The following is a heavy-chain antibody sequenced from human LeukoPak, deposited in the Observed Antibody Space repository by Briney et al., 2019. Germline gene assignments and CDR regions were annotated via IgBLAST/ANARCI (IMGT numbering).Heavy chain of an antibody. D-gene: IGHD4-17*01. CDR3: AINRRAGYDYGCGFELEH. CDR1: GFSFSNYG. CDR2: ISRSGDST. Sequence: GRSLRLSCAASGFSFSNYGMNWVGQAPGKGLEWVSAISRSGDSTYYAASVKGRFTISRDTSENALSMQMISLRADDTAVYYCAINRRAGYDYGCGFELEHWGQGTLVTVSS. V-gene: IGHV3-23*01. J-gene: IGHJ1*01.